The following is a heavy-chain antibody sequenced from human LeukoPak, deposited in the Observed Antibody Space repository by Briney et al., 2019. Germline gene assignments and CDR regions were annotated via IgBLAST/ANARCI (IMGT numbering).Heavy chain of an antibody. CDR3: AKSMVRGVMGLDY. V-gene: IGHV3-9*01. CDR2: ISWNSGRI. J-gene: IGHJ4*02. Sequence: PGRSLRLSCAASGFTFDDFAMHWVRQAPGKGLEWVSGISWNSGRIGYADSMKGRFTISRDNAKNSLYLQMNSLRAEDTAVYYCAKSMVRGVMGLDYWGQGTLVTVSS. D-gene: IGHD3-10*01. CDR1: GFTFDDFA.